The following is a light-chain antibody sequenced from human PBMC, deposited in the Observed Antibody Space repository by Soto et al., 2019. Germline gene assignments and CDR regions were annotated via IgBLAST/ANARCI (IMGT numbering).Light chain of an antibody. CDR2: GSS. V-gene: IGKV3-20*01. J-gene: IGKJ2*01. CDR3: QQYGSSPPYT. Sequence: EIVLTQSPGTLSFSPGERATLSCRASQSVSGSYLAWYQQKPGQSPRLLIYGSSDRATGIPDRFSGSGSGTDFTLTISRVEPEDFAVYYCQQYGSSPPYTFGQGTKLEIK. CDR1: QSVSGSY.